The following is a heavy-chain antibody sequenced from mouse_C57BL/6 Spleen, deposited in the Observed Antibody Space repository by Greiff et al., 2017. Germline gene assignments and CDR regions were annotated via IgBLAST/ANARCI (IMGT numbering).Heavy chain of an antibody. V-gene: IGHV1-19*01. CDR2: INPYNGGT. D-gene: IGHD1-1*01. CDR3: AREEDYYGKAY. Sequence: SGPVLVKPGASVKMSCKASGYTFTDYYMNWVKQSHGKSLEWIGVINPYNGGTSYNQKFKGKATLTVDKSSSTAYMELNSLTSEDSAVYYCAREEDYYGKAYWGQGTLVTVSA. J-gene: IGHJ3*01. CDR1: GYTFTDYY.